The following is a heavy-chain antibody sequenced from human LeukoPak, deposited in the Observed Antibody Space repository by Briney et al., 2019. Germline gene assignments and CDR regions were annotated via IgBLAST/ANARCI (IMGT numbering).Heavy chain of an antibody. D-gene: IGHD3-22*01. J-gene: IGHJ5*02. CDR2: INHSGST. V-gene: IGHV4-34*01. CDR3: ARGLQQYYYDSSGYFRFDP. CDR1: GGSFSDYY. Sequence: SETLSLTCAVYGGSFSDYYWSWIRQPPGKGLEWIGEINHSGSTNYNPSLKSRVTISVDTSKNQFSLKLSSVTAADAAVYYCARGLQQYYYDSSGYFRFDPWGQGNLVTVSS.